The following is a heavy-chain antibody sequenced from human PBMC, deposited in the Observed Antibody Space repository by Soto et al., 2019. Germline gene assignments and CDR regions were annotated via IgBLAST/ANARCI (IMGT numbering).Heavy chain of an antibody. J-gene: IGHJ4*02. V-gene: IGHV1-3*01. CDR2: INAGNDNT. Sequence: GASVKVSCKASGYTFTSYAMHWLRQAPGQRLEWMGWINAGNDNTKYSQKFQGRVTITRDTSSSTAYMERRSRRSEDTAFYYCGRGYYDSRAYPLVDYWGPGTLVTAPQ. D-gene: IGHD3-22*01. CDR1: GYTFTSYA. CDR3: GRGYYDSRAYPLVDY.